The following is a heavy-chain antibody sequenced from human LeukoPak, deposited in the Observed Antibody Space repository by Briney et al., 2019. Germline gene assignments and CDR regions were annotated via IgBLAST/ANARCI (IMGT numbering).Heavy chain of an antibody. CDR2: ITGSGGNT. V-gene: IGHV3-23*01. CDR3: AKTGQFDY. D-gene: IGHD7-27*01. J-gene: IGHJ4*02. CDR1: GFTFSSYA. Sequence: SGGSLRLSCVASGFTFSSYAMSWVRQAPGKGLEWVSTITGSGGNTFYADPVKDRFAVSRDNSKNTLYLQMNSLRAEDTAVYYCAKTGQFDYWGQGTLVTVSS.